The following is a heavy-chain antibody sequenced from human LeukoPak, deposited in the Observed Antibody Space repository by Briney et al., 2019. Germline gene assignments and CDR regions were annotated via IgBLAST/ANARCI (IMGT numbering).Heavy chain of an antibody. D-gene: IGHD6-13*01. V-gene: IGHV4-59*11. CDR1: GGSISSHY. Sequence: SETLSLTCTVSGGSISSHYWSWIRQPPGKGLEWIGYIYYSGSTNYNPSLKSRVTISVDTSKNQFSLKLSSVTAADTAVYYCARVSWSSSWFDWFDPWGQGTLVTVSS. J-gene: IGHJ5*02. CDR2: IYYSGST. CDR3: ARVSWSSSWFDWFDP.